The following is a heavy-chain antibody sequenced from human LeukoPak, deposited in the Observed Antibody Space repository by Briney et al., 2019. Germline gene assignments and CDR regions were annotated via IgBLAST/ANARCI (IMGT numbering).Heavy chain of an antibody. CDR2: FDPEDGET. D-gene: IGHD3-22*01. Sequence: ASVKVSCKVSGYTLTVLSMHWVRQAPGKGLEWMGGFDPEDGETIYAQKFQGRVTMTEDTSTDTAYMELSSLRSEDTAVYYCAIAPSDYYDSSGYWGFDYWGQGTLVTVSS. CDR1: GYTLTVLS. CDR3: AIAPSDYYDSSGYWGFDY. V-gene: IGHV1-24*01. J-gene: IGHJ4*02.